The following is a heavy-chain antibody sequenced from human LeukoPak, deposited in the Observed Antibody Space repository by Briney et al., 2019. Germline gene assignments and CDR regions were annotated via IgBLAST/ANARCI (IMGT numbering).Heavy chain of an antibody. CDR2: IYTSGST. V-gene: IGHV4-4*09. D-gene: IGHD3-10*01. J-gene: IGHJ4*02. CDR1: GGSISSYY. Sequence: SETLSLTCTVSGGSISSYYWSWIRQPPGKGLEWIGYIYTSGSTNYNPSLKSRVTISVDTSKNQFSLKLSSVTAADTAVYYCARHSVVRGVTLDFDYWGQGTLVTVSS. CDR3: ARHSVVRGVTLDFDY.